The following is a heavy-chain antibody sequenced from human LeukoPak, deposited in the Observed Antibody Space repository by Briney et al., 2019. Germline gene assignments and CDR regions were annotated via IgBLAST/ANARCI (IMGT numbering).Heavy chain of an antibody. CDR2: ITGSGDNI. J-gene: IGHJ4*02. D-gene: IGHD1-26*01. Sequence: GGSLRLSCAASGCIFSTYPMSWVRQAPGRGLEWVSAITGSGDNIYYADSVKGRFTISRYNSKNTLFLQMNSLRVEDTAVYYCAKENPVGGANYFDYWGQGTLVTVSS. V-gene: IGHV3-23*01. CDR1: GCIFSTYP. CDR3: AKENPVGGANYFDY.